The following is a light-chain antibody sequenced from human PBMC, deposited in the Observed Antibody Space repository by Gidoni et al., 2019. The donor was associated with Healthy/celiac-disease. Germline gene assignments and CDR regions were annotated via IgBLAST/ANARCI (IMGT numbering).Light chain of an antibody. Sequence: IPLTLSPSSLSASVGDRVTISCRASQGISSYLNWYQQKPGKAPKLLIYAASSLQSGVPSRFSGSGSGTDFTLTISSLQPEDFATYYCQQSYSTPRTFXQXTRVEIK. CDR3: QQSYSTPRT. CDR2: AAS. V-gene: IGKV1-39*01. CDR1: QGISSY. J-gene: IGKJ5*01.